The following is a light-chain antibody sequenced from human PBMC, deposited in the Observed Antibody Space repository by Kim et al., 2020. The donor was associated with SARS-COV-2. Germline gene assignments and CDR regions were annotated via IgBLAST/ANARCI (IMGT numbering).Light chain of an antibody. CDR2: AAS. J-gene: IGKJ4*01. CDR3: QQYNNWPLS. V-gene: IGKV3-15*01. Sequence: VSPGERVTRSCRASQNIRDELAWYQHKPGLAPRLLIFAASTRAYGIPARFSGSGSGTDFTLTITSLQSEDLAVFYCQQYNNWPLSFGGGTKVDIK. CDR1: QNIRDE.